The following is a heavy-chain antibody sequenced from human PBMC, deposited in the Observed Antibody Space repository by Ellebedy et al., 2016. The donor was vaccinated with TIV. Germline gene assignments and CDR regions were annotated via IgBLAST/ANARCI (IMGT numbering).Heavy chain of an antibody. J-gene: IGHJ4*02. V-gene: IGHV3-53*01. CDR2: IYSGGST. Sequence: GESLKISCAASGFTVSSNYMSWVRQAPGKGLEWVSVIYSGGSTYYADSVKGRFTVSRDNSKNTLYLQMNSLRAEDTAVYYCAKEPGYCRGGRCFGDYWGQGTLVTVSS. D-gene: IGHD2-15*01. CDR1: GFTVSSNY. CDR3: AKEPGYCRGGRCFGDY.